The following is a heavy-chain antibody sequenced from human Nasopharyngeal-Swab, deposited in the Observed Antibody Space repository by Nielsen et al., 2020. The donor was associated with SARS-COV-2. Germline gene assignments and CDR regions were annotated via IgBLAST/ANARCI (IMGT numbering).Heavy chain of an antibody. J-gene: IGHJ3*02. CDR3: AGGSSGYSYAFDI. D-gene: IGHD3-22*01. Sequence: WIRQPPGKGLEWLSSITGSGGTTYYTDSVKGRFTISRDNSRNTLYLQMNSLRAEDTAIYYCAGGSSGYSYAFDIWGQGTMGTVSS. V-gene: IGHV3-23*01. CDR2: ITGSGGTT.